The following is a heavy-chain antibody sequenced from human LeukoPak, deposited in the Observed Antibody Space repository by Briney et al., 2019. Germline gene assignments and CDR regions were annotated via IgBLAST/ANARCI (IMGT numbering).Heavy chain of an antibody. CDR2: INPNSGGT. Sequence: ASVKVSCKASGYTFTGYYMHWVRQAPGQGPEWMGWINPNSGGTNYAQKFQGRVTMTRDTSISTAYMELSRLRSDDTAVYYCARELLSGYYYGMDVWGQGTTVTVSS. J-gene: IGHJ6*02. CDR3: ARELLSGYYYGMDV. CDR1: GYTFTGYY. V-gene: IGHV1-2*02. D-gene: IGHD2-21*02.